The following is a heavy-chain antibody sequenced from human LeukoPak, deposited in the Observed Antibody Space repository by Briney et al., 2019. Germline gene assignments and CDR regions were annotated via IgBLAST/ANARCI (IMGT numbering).Heavy chain of an antibody. D-gene: IGHD6-19*01. CDR3: TTRQPSVAGRSRVDY. CDR2: IKSKTDGGTT. J-gene: IGHJ4*02. V-gene: IGHV3-15*01. CDR1: GFTFSNAW. Sequence: GGSLRLSCAASGFTFSNAWMSWVRQAPGKGLEWVGRIKSKTDGGTTDYAAPVKGRFTISRDDSKNTLYLQMNSLKTEDTAVYYCTTRQPSVAGRSRVDYWGQGTLVTVSS.